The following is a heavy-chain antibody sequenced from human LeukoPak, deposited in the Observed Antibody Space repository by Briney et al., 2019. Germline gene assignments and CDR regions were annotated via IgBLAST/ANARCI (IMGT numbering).Heavy chain of an antibody. J-gene: IGHJ4*02. V-gene: IGHV4-59*01. CDR1: GGSISSYY. Sequence: SETLSLTCTVSGGSISSYYWSWIRQPPGKGLEYIGSIYYSGSTNYNPSLKSRVTVSIDTSKNQFSLKMSSVTAADTAVYYCARALYYYGSGSYEFDYWGQGTLVTVSS. D-gene: IGHD3-10*01. CDR3: ARALYYYGSGSYEFDY. CDR2: IYYSGST.